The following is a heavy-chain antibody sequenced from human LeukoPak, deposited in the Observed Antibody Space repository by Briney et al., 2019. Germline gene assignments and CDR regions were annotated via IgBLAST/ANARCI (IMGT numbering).Heavy chain of an antibody. CDR3: ARERGYYGPEYYYGMDV. Sequence: SETLSLTCTVSGGSITNYYWSWVRQPPGKGLEWIGYVYSNGGTNYNSSPKSRVTISIDTSKNQFSLKVTSVTAADTAVYFCARERGYYGPEYYYGMDVWGQGTTVTVSS. V-gene: IGHV4-4*08. D-gene: IGHD3-3*01. CDR2: VYSNGGT. CDR1: GGSITNYY. J-gene: IGHJ6*02.